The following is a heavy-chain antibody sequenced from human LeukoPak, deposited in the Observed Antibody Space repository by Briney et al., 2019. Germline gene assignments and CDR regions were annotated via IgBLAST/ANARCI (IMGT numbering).Heavy chain of an antibody. D-gene: IGHD1-14*01. Sequence: ASVKVSCKASGYTFTGYYMHWVRQAPGQGLEWMGWINPNSGGTNYAQKLQGRVTMTTDTSTTTAYLELRSLRSDDTAFYYCARTAPPGRSPDFDFWGQGTLVTVSS. V-gene: IGHV1-2*02. J-gene: IGHJ4*02. CDR1: GYTFTGYY. CDR2: INPNSGGT. CDR3: ARTAPPGRSPDFDF.